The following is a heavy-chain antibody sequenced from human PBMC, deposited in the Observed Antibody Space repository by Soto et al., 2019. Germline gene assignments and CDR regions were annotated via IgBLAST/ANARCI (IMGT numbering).Heavy chain of an antibody. CDR1: GGTFSTYG. J-gene: IGHJ5*02. Sequence: QVQLVQSGAEVKKPGSSVKVSCKASGGTFSTYGISWVRQAPGQGLEWMGGITAIFGAANYAPKFQGRVTITADESTSTAYMELNSMRSEDSPVYYCARSEAVRSEAGTTVVGPNNWLDPWGHRTLVIVSS. CDR3: ARSEAVRSEAGTTVVGPNNWLDP. D-gene: IGHD1-7*01. V-gene: IGHV1-69*01. CDR2: ITAIFGAA.